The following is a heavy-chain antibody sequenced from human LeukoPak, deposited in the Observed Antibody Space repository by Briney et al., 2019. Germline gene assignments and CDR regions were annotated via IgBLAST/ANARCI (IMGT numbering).Heavy chain of an antibody. CDR2: ISAYNGNT. CDR1: GYTFTSYG. V-gene: IGHV1-18*01. CDR3: ARATNWNYAFDI. D-gene: IGHD1-7*01. Sequence: ASVKVSCXASGYTFTSYGISWVRQAHGQGLEWMGWISAYNGNTNYAQKLQDRVTMTTDTSTSTAYMELRSLRSDDTAVYYCARATNWNYAFDIWGQGTMVTVSS. J-gene: IGHJ3*02.